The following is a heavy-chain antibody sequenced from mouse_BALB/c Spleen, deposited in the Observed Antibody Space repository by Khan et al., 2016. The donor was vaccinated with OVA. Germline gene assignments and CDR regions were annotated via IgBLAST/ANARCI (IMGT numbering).Heavy chain of an antibody. Sequence: VQLKESGPGLVKPSQSLFLTCTVTGFSITTDYAWNSIRQFPGNKLEWMGYISYSGNTKYTPSLKCRISITRDTSKNQFFLQLKSVTTEDTDRYYCARDYEGDFDYWGQGTTLTVSS. J-gene: IGHJ2*01. CDR2: ISYSGNT. V-gene: IGHV3-2*02. CDR1: GFSITTDYA. CDR3: ARDYEGDFDY. D-gene: IGHD2-3*01.